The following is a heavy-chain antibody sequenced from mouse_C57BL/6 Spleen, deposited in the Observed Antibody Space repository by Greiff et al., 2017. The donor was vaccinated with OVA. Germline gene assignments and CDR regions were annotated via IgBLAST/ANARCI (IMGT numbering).Heavy chain of an antibody. Sequence: VKLQESGAELARPGASVKLSCKASGYTFTSYGISWVKQRTGQGLEWIGEIYPRSGNTYYNEKFKGKATLTADKSSSTAYMELRSLTSEDSAVYFCAREDGTFFDYWGQGTTLTVSS. D-gene: IGHD2-1*01. CDR1: GYTFTSYG. CDR3: AREDGTFFDY. J-gene: IGHJ2*01. CDR2: IYPRSGNT. V-gene: IGHV1-81*01.